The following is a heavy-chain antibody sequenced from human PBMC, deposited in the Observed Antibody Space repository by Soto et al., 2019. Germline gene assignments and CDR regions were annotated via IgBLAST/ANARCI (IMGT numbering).Heavy chain of an antibody. V-gene: IGHV4-30-4*01. CDR1: GGSISSGDYY. Sequence: PSETLSLTCTVSGGSISSGDYYWSWIRQPPGKGLEWIGYIYYSGSTYYNPSLKSRVTISVDTSKNQFSLKLSSVTAADTAVYYCARAPGAGTLALDYWGQGTLVTVSS. CDR2: IYYSGST. D-gene: IGHD1-1*01. J-gene: IGHJ4*02. CDR3: ARAPGAGTLALDY.